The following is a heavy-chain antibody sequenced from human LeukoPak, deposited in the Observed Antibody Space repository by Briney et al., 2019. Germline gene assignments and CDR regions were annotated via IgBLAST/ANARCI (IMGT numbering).Heavy chain of an antibody. CDR1: GFTFSNFA. J-gene: IGHJ5*01. CDR3: ARGGSYSWFDS. Sequence: PGRSLRLSCAASGFTFSNFAMHWVRQAPGKGLEWVVAIKQDGSEKYYVDSVKGRFTISRDNAKNSLYLQMNSLRAEDTAVYYCARGGSYSWFDSWGQGTPVTVSS. CDR2: IKQDGSEK. V-gene: IGHV3-7*01.